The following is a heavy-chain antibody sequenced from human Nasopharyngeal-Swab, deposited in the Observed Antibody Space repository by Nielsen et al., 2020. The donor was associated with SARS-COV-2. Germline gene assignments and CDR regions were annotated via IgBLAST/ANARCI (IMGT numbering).Heavy chain of an antibody. CDR1: GGSFSGYY. CDR2: INHSGST. V-gene: IGHV4-34*01. CDR3: ARGGYSYGPDY. D-gene: IGHD5-18*01. J-gene: IGHJ4*02. Sequence: SETLSLTCAVYGGSFSGYYWSWIRQPPGKRLEWIGEINHSGSTNYNPSLKSRVTISVDTSKNQFSLKLSSVTAADTAVYYCARGGYSYGPDYWGQGTLVTVSS.